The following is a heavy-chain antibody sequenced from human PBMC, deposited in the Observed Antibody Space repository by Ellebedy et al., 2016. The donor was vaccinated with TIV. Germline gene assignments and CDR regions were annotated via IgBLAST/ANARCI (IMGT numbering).Heavy chain of an antibody. V-gene: IGHV4-34*12. CDR2: IFHSGST. CDR1: GGSISSYY. D-gene: IGHD5-18*01. CDR3: ARGILGTAMITG. Sequence: MPSETLSLTCTVSGGSISSYYWSWIRQPPGKGLEWIGEIFHSGSTDYNPSLKSRVTISVDTSKNHFSLKLNSVTAADSAMYYCARGILGTAMITGWGQGTLVTVSS. J-gene: IGHJ4*02.